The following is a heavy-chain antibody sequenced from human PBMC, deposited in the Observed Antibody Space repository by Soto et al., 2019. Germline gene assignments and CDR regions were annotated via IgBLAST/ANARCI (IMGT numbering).Heavy chain of an antibody. CDR1: GFPCSGYA. V-gene: IGHV3-23*01. J-gene: IGHJ4*02. CDR2: ISGSGGST. D-gene: IGHD3-10*01. CDR3: AKGALDVLLWFGELLPLPYYFDY. Sequence: PGGSLILSCGASGFPCSGYARSWVRQDPGKGLEWVSAISGSGGSTYYADSVKGRFTISRDNSKNTLYLQMNSLRAEDTAVYYCAKGALDVLLWFGELLPLPYYFDYWGQGTLVTVSS.